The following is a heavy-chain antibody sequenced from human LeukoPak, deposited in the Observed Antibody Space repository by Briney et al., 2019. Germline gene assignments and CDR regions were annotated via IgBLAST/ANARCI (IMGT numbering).Heavy chain of an antibody. CDR3: ARGPLRRPLDY. Sequence: GGSLRLSCAASGFTVSSNYMSWVRQAPGKGLEWVSAISGSGSSTYYADSVKGRFTSSRDNSKNTLYLQMNSLRAEDTAVYYCARGPLRRPLDYWGQGTLVTVSS. J-gene: IGHJ4*02. CDR2: ISGSGSST. CDR1: GFTVSSNY. V-gene: IGHV3-23*01. D-gene: IGHD4-17*01.